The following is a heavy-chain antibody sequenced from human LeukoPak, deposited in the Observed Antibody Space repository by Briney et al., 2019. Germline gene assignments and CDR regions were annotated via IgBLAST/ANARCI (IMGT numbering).Heavy chain of an antibody. Sequence: GGSLRLSCAASGFTFSSYAMSWVRQAPGKGLEWVSTIYSGGSTYYVDSVKGRFTISRDSSQNTLYLHMNSLRADDTAVYYCARARYLTFDYWGQGSLVAVSS. CDR3: ARARYLTFDY. CDR1: GFTFSSYA. J-gene: IGHJ4*02. CDR2: IYSGGST. V-gene: IGHV3-23*05. D-gene: IGHD2-2*02.